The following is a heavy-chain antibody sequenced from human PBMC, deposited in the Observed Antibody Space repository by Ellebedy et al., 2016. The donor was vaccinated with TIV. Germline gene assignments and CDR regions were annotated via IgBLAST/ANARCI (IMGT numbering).Heavy chain of an antibody. CDR1: GYTFTGYY. CDR3: AKDYGSGSYYTFGD. CDR2: INPNSGGT. V-gene: IGHV1-2*02. J-gene: IGHJ4*02. D-gene: IGHD3-10*01. Sequence: AASVKVSCKASGYTFTGYYMHWVRQAPGQGLEWMGWINPNSGGTNYAQKFQGRVTMTRDTSISTAYMELSRLRSDDTAVYYCAKDYGSGSYYTFGDWGQGTLLTVSS.